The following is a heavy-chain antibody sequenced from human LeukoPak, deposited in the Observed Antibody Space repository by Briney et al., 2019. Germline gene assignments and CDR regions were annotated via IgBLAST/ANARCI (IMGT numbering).Heavy chain of an antibody. D-gene: IGHD6-19*01. CDR1: GFTFSSYS. CDR3: AKDLGSSGWYVDY. CDR2: ISSSSSTI. J-gene: IGHJ4*02. Sequence: GGSLRLSCAASGFTFSSYSMNWVRQAPGKGLEWVSYISSSSSTIYYADSVKGRFTISRDNAKNSLYLQMNSLRAEDTAVYYCAKDLGSSGWYVDYWGQGTLVTVSS. V-gene: IGHV3-48*01.